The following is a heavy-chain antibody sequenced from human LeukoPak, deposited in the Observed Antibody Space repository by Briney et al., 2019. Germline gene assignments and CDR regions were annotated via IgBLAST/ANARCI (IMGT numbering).Heavy chain of an antibody. J-gene: IGHJ4*02. CDR2: ISSSSSTI. D-gene: IGHD3-22*01. Sequence: GGSLRLSCAASGFTFSSYSMNWVRQAPGKGLEWVSYISSSSSTIYYADSVKGRFTISRDNSKNTLYLQMNSLRAEDTAVYYCAKDRYYYDSSGYPGYWGQGTLVTVSS. V-gene: IGHV3-48*01. CDR3: AKDRYYYDSSGYPGY. CDR1: GFTFSSYS.